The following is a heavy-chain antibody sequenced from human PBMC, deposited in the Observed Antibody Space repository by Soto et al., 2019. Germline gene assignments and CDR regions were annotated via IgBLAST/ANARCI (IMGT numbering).Heavy chain of an antibody. D-gene: IGHD2-15*01. J-gene: IGHJ6*03. CDR2: ISYDGSNK. V-gene: IGHV3-30*18. Sequence: QVQLVESGGGVVQPGRTLSLTCAASGFTFSNYGMHWVRQAPGKGLQWVALISYDGSNKYYVDSVRGRFTISRDNSKNTLYLQMNSLRAEDTAVYYCAKDDGGSNIYLHRYYYYMDFGGKGTTVTVSS. CDR1: GFTFSNYG. CDR3: AKDDGGSNIYLHRYYYYMDF.